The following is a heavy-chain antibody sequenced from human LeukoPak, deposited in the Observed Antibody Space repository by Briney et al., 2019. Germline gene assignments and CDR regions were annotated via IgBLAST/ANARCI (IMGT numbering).Heavy chain of an antibody. CDR2: ISRSTNYI. CDR3: ASGAVAGTREYYFDY. J-gene: IGHJ4*02. Sequence: GGSLRLSCAASGFTFGNYRMNWVRQAPGKGLEWVSSISRSTNYIYSAHPVTGRFTITNDNAKYSLYLYINSLRAEDTAVYHCASGAVAGTREYYFDYWGQGTLVTVSS. D-gene: IGHD6-19*01. V-gene: IGHV3-21*01. CDR1: GFTFGNYR.